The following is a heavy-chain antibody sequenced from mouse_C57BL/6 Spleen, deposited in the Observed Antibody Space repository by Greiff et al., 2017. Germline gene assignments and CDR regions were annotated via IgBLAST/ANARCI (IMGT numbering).Heavy chain of an antibody. V-gene: IGHV1-52*01. CDR1: GYTFTSYW. CDR2: IDPSDSET. J-gene: IGHJ4*01. Sequence: VQLQQPGAELVRPGSSVKLSCKASGYTFTSYWMHWVKQRPIQGLEWIGNIDPSDSETHYNQKFKDKATLTVDKSSSTAYMQLSSLTSEDAAVDYCGSGRYYAMDYWGQGTSVTVSS. CDR3: GSGRYYAMDY.